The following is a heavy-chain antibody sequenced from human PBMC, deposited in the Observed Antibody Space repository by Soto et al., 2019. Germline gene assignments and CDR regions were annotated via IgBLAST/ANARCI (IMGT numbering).Heavy chain of an antibody. CDR1: GFTFSSYG. Sequence: GGSVRLSCAASGFTFSSYGMHWVRQAPGKGLEWVAVIWYDGSNKYYADSVKGRFTISRDNSKNTLYLQMNSLRAEDTAVYYCARAYCSGGSCPPKHWGQGTLVTVSS. CDR2: IWYDGSNK. V-gene: IGHV3-33*01. D-gene: IGHD2-15*01. CDR3: ARAYCSGGSCPPKH. J-gene: IGHJ1*01.